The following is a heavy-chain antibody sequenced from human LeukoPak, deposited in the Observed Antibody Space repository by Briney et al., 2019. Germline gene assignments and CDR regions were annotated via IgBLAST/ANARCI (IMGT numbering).Heavy chain of an antibody. CDR2: ISSSSSTI. Sequence: GGSLRLSCAASGFTFCSYSMNCVRPAPGKGLEWVSYISSSSSTIYYADSVKGRFTISRDNAKNSLYLQMNSLRAEDTAVYYCARDICFDYWGQGTLVTVSS. J-gene: IGHJ4*02. CDR1: GFTFCSYS. D-gene: IGHD3-10*02. CDR3: ARDICFDY. V-gene: IGHV3-48*01.